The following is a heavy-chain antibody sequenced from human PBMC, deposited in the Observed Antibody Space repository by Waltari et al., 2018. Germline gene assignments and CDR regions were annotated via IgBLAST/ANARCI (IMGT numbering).Heavy chain of an antibody. CDR1: GGSISLYY. D-gene: IGHD3-22*01. Sequence: QVQLQESGSGLVKPSETLSLTCTVYGGSISLYYWSWIRQPPGKGLEWIGYIYSSGSTNYNPSLKSRITMSVDTSKNQFSLKLSSVTAADTAVYYCARVNYDSTGYYTHLDSWGQGTLVTVSS. CDR3: ARVNYDSTGYYTHLDS. J-gene: IGHJ4*02. V-gene: IGHV4-59*01. CDR2: IYSSGST.